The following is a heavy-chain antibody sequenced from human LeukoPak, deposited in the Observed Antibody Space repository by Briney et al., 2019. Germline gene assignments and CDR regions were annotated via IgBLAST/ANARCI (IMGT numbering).Heavy chain of an antibody. CDR3: ARAFSPRQWLAPYFDY. J-gene: IGHJ4*02. V-gene: IGHV4-59*01. CDR1: GGSISSYY. CDR2: IYYTGST. D-gene: IGHD6-19*01. Sequence: SETLSLTCTASGGSISSYYWSWIRQPPGKGLEWLGYIYYTGSTNYNPSLKSRVTISVDTSKNQFSLKLNSVTAADTAVYYCARAFSPRQWLAPYFDYWGQGTLVTVSS.